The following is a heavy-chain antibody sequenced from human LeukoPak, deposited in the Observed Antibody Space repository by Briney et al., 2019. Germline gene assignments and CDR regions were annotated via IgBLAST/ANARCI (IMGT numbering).Heavy chain of an antibody. Sequence: SETLSLTCTVSGGSISSYYWSWIRQTAGKGLEWIGRIYTSGSTNYNPSLKSRVTMSVDTSKNQFSLKLSSVTAADTAVYYCARSLAVADSPDFDSWGQGTLVTVSS. V-gene: IGHV4-4*07. J-gene: IGHJ4*02. CDR3: ARSLAVADSPDFDS. D-gene: IGHD6-13*01. CDR2: IYTSGST. CDR1: GGSISSYY.